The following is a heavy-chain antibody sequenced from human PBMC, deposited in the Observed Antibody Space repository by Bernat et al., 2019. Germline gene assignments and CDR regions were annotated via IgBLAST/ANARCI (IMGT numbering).Heavy chain of an antibody. J-gene: IGHJ3*02. CDR2: ISYDGSNK. D-gene: IGHD3-22*01. CDR1: GFTFSSYA. Sequence: QVQLVESGGGVVQPGRSLRLSCAASGFTFSSYAMHWVRQAPGKGLGWVAFISYDGSNKDYADSVKGRFTIYRDNSKNTLYLQMNSLRAEDTAVYYCARSAPWLLRAFDIWGQGTMVTVSS. V-gene: IGHV3-30-3*01. CDR3: ARSAPWLLRAFDI.